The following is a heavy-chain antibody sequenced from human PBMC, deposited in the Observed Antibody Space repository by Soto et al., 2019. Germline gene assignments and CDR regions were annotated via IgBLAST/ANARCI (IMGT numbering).Heavy chain of an antibody. V-gene: IGHV3-15*07. CDR1: GFSITNAW. Sequence: EVQLVESGGGLVKPGGSLRLSCVASGFSITNAWMNWVRQAPGKGLEWVGRIKRKIDGETTDYAAHVKGRFTISRDDSKNMLYLQMNSLKADDTALYYCTTGSVEGVWGQGTTVTVSS. D-gene: IGHD2-15*01. CDR3: TTGSVEGV. CDR2: IKRKIDGETT. J-gene: IGHJ6*02.